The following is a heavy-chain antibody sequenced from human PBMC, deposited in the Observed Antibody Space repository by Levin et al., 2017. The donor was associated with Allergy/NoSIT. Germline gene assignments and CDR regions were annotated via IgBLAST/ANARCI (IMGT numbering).Heavy chain of an antibody. CDR3: ARHGPKVPGGRLKSNWGIDY. V-gene: IGHV3-53*01. CDR1: GFTVSTNF. CDR2: IYSGGDT. D-gene: IGHD2-2*01. J-gene: IGHJ4*02. Sequence: GESLKISCAASGFTVSTNFLSWVRQAPGKGLEWLSVIYSGGDTYYTDSVKDRFTISRDSSKNTLYLQMNSLRAEDTAVYYCARHGPKVPGGRLKSNWGIDYWGQGTLVTVSS.